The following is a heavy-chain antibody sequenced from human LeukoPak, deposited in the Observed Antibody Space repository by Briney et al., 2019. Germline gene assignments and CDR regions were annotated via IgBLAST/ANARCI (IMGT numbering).Heavy chain of an antibody. J-gene: IGHJ4*02. CDR1: GYTFTSYG. Sequence: GASVKVSCKASGYTFTSYGISWVRQAPGQGLEWMGWISAYNGNTNYAQRLQGRVTMTTDTSTSTAYMELRSLRSDDTAVYYCARADPIYYDSSGYYNWGQGTLVTVSS. CDR3: ARADPIYYDSSGYYN. V-gene: IGHV1-18*01. CDR2: ISAYNGNT. D-gene: IGHD3-22*01.